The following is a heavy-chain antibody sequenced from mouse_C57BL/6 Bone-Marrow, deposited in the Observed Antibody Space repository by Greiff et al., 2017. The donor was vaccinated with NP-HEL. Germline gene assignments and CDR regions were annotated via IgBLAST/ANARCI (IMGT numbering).Heavy chain of an antibody. CDR1: GFSFNTYA. CDR3: VRHGGTTRIFAY. J-gene: IGHJ3*01. D-gene: IGHD1-1*01. CDR2: IRSKSNNYAT. Sequence: EVQVVESGGGLVQPKGSLKLSCAASGFSFNTYAMNWVRQAPGKGLEWVARIRSKSNNYATYYADSVKDRFTISRDDSESMLYLQMNNLKTEDTAMYYCVRHGGTTRIFAYWGQGTLVTVSA. V-gene: IGHV10-1*01.